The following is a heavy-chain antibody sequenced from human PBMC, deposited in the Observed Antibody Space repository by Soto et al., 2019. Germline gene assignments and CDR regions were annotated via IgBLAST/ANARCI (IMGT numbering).Heavy chain of an antibody. CDR2: INHSGST. CDR3: ARVSSGRYFGAY. CDR1: GGSSSGYD. J-gene: IGHJ4*02. Sequence: SEALSHPCAGYGGSSSGYDRSGSRQPPGKGLEWIGEINHSGSTNYNPSLKSRGTISVDTSKNQFSLKLSSVTAADTAVYFCARVSSGRYFGAYWGQGTLVPVSS. V-gene: IGHV4-34*01. D-gene: IGHD3-9*01.